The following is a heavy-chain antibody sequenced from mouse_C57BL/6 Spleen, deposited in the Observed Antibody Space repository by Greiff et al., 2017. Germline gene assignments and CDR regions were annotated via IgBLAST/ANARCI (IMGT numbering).Heavy chain of an antibody. D-gene: IGHD1-1*01. CDR2: IWSDGST. CDR1: GFSLTSYG. CDR3: ARHEGSSPYYYAMDY. J-gene: IGHJ4*01. Sequence: VQGVESGPGLVAPSQSLSITCTVSGFSLTSYGVHWVRQPPGKGLEWLVVIWSDGSTTYNSALKSRLSISKDNSKSQVFLKMNSLQTDDTAMYYCARHEGSSPYYYAMDYWGQGTSVTVSS. V-gene: IGHV2-6-1*01.